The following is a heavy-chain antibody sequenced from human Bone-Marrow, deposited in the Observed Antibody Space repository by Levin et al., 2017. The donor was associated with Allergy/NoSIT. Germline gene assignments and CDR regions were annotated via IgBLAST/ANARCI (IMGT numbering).Heavy chain of an antibody. CDR2: IKGKTDGGTT. J-gene: IGHJ4*02. CDR1: GFTFGNAW. V-gene: IGHV3-15*01. CDR3: TTRSH. Sequence: GESLKISCVDSGFTFGNAWMNWVRQAPGKGLQWVGRIKGKTDGGTTDYAAPVKGRFTISRDDSKKTLYLQMNSLKTEDTAIYYCTTRSHWGQGTLVTVFS.